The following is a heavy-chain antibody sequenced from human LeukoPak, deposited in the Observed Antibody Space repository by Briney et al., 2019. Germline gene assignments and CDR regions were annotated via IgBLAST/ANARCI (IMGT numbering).Heavy chain of an antibody. D-gene: IGHD1-20*01. V-gene: IGHV1-18*01. CDR1: GYTLTSYG. CDR3: VRDGYNWNYVAY. CDR2: ISAYNGNT. Sequence: ASVKVSCKASGYTLTSYGISWLRQAPGQGLEWMGWISAYNGNTNYAQKLQGRVTMTTDTSTSTAYMELRSLRSDDTAVYYCVRDGYNWNYVAYWGQGTLVTVSS. J-gene: IGHJ4*02.